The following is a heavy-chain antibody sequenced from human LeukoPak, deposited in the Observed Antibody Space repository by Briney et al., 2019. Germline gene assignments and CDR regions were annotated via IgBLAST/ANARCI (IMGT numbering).Heavy chain of an antibody. D-gene: IGHD2-15*01. J-gene: IGHJ6*02. CDR3: ARDTVMMVGSYYYGKDV. CDR1: GYTFNSFG. CDR2: ISAYNGNI. Sequence: GASVKVSCKASGYTFNSFGISWVRQAPGQGLEWMGWISAYNGNIYQPQKLQGRLTTTTDTPTSTAYMELRSLRSDDTAIYYCARDTVMMVGSYYYGKDVWGQGTTVTVSS. V-gene: IGHV1-18*01.